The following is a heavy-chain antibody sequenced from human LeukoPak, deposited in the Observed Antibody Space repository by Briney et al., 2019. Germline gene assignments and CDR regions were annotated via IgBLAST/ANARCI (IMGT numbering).Heavy chain of an antibody. J-gene: IGHJ6*02. Sequence: PGGSLRLSCAASGFSFGSYAMSWVRQAAGKGLEWVSEICGSVSGSGDCTHYADSVKGRFTISRDNSKNTLYLQMNSLRAEDTAVYYCAKVDSSSWPYYYYGMDVWGQGTTVTVSS. CDR2: ICGSVSGSGDCT. D-gene: IGHD6-13*01. CDR1: GFSFGSYA. V-gene: IGHV3-23*01. CDR3: AKVDSSSWPYYYYGMDV.